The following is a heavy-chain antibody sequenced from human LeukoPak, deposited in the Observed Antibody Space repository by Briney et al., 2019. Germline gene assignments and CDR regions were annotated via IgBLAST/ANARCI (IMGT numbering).Heavy chain of an antibody. J-gene: IGHJ4*02. D-gene: IGHD1-26*01. Sequence: GASVTVSCKVSGYTLTELSMHWVRQAPGKGLEWMGGFVPEDGETIYAQKFQGRVTMTEDTSTDTAYMELSSLRSEDTAVYYWATATSGSYWPYYFDYWGQGTLVTVSS. V-gene: IGHV1-24*01. CDR1: GYTLTELS. CDR2: FVPEDGET. CDR3: ATATSGSYWPYYFDY.